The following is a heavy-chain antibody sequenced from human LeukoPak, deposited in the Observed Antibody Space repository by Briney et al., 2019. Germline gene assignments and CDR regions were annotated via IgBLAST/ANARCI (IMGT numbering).Heavy chain of an antibody. CDR2: TRNKANSYTT. D-gene: IGHD4-17*01. CDR1: GFTFSDHY. J-gene: IGHJ4*02. CDR3: ARERDDYGDYVADY. Sequence: GGSLRLSCAASGFTFSDHYMDWVRQAPGKGLEWVGRTRNKANSYTTEYAASVKGRFTISRDDSKNSLYLQMNSLKTEDTAVYYCARERDDYGDYVADYWGQGTLVTVSS. V-gene: IGHV3-72*01.